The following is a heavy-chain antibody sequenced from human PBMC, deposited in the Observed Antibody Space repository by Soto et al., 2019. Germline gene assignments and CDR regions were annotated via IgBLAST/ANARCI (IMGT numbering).Heavy chain of an antibody. CDR2: IKQDGSEK. D-gene: IGHD3-22*01. CDR1: GFTFSSYW. V-gene: IGHV3-7*05. Sequence: GGSLRLSCAASGFTFSSYWMSWVRQAPGKGLEWVANIKQDGSEKYYVDSVKGRFTISRDNAKNSLYLQMNSLRAEDTAVYYCARTQWLNYYYYGMDVWGQGTTVTVSS. CDR3: ARTQWLNYYYYGMDV. J-gene: IGHJ6*02.